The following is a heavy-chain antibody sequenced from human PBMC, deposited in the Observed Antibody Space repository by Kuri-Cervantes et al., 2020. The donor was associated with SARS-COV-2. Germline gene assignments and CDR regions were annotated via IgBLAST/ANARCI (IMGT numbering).Heavy chain of an antibody. Sequence: GGSLRLSCAASGFTFSNYAIHWVRQAPGKGLEWVALISYDGSDKNYADSVKGRFTISRDNSKNTLYLQMNTLKTEDTAVYYCAKSSVEYSSSSGIDYWGQGTLVTVSS. V-gene: IGHV3-30*01. CDR2: ISYDGSDK. CDR1: GFTFSNYA. CDR3: AKSSVEYSSSSGIDY. D-gene: IGHD6-6*01. J-gene: IGHJ4*02.